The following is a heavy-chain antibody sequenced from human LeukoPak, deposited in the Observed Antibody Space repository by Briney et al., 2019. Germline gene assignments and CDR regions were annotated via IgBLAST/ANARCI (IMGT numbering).Heavy chain of an antibody. CDR1: GGSFSGYY. Sequence: PSETLSLTCAVYGGSFSGYYWSWIRQPPGKWLECLGLVNLGGRTTSNPSRKSRVTISVDTSKTQFPLKLSSVTAADTAVYYCARAPGYYYDSSGYYKRNRLYNWFDPWGQGTLVTVSS. V-gene: IGHV4-34*01. J-gene: IGHJ5*02. D-gene: IGHD3-22*01. CDR3: ARAPGYYYDSSGYYKRNRLYNWFDP. CDR2: VNLGGRT.